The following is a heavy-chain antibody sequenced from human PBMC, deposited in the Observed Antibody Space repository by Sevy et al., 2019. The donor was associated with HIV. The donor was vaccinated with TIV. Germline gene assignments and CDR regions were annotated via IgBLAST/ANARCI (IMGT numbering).Heavy chain of an antibody. Sequence: GGSLRLSCAASEFTFSDYYMSWIRQAPGKGLEWVSDISSGSTYTKYADSVKGRFTISRDNTKNSLYLQMNSLRVEDTAVYYCARDRRNYGGQYFDYWGQGTLVTVSS. CDR1: EFTFSDYY. CDR2: ISSGSTYT. CDR3: ARDRRNYGGQYFDY. J-gene: IGHJ4*02. D-gene: IGHD4-17*01. V-gene: IGHV3-11*06.